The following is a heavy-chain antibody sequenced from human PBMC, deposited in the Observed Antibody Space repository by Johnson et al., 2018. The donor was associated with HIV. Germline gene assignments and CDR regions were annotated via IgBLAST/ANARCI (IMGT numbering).Heavy chain of an antibody. D-gene: IGHD2-2*01. Sequence: QVQLVESGGALVKPGGSLRLSCAASGFIFNDYYMSWIRQAPGNGPELLSYISTSGGTLYYADSVKGRFTILRDNAKNSLYLQMNSLRVEDAAIYYCARRMVVGYQALDVWGQGTVVSVPS. J-gene: IGHJ3*01. V-gene: IGHV3-11*04. CDR2: ISTSGGTL. CDR1: GFIFNDYY. CDR3: ARRMVVGYQALDV.